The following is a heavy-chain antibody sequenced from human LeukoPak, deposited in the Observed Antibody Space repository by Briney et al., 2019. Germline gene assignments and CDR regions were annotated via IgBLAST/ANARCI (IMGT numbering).Heavy chain of an antibody. CDR1: GGSLSSYY. CDR2: IYYSGST. Sequence: ETLSLTCTVSGGSLSSYYWSWIRQPPGKGLEWIGYIYYSGSTNYNPSLKSRVTISVDTSKNQFSLKLSSVTAADTAVYYCAREARPRGLDYWGQGTLVTVSS. D-gene: IGHD6-6*01. J-gene: IGHJ4*02. CDR3: AREARPRGLDY. V-gene: IGHV4-59*01.